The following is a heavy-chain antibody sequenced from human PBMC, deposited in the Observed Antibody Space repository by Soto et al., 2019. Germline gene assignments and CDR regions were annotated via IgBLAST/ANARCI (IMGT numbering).Heavy chain of an antibody. CDR2: IKQDGSEK. CDR3: ASIPVVATPGYFDL. D-gene: IGHD2-15*01. V-gene: IGHV3-7*01. Sequence: GGSLRLSCAASGFTFSSYWMSWVRQAPGKGLEWVANIKQDGSEKYYVDSVKGRFTISRDNAKNSLYLQMNSLRAEDTAVYYCASIPVVATPGYFDLWGRGTLVTVSS. J-gene: IGHJ2*01. CDR1: GFTFSSYW.